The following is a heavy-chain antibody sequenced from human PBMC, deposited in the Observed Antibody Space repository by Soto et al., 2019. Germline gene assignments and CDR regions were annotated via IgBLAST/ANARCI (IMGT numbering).Heavy chain of an antibody. D-gene: IGHD3-10*01. Sequence: GGSLRLSCAASGFTFRSYWMHWVRQAPGKGLVWVSRVKSDGSSTDYADSVKGRFTISRDNAKNTLYLQMNSLRAEDTVVYYCARDYYGSGNYFSFDYWGQVTLVTVSS. CDR2: VKSDGSST. CDR1: GFTFRSYW. V-gene: IGHV3-74*01. J-gene: IGHJ4*02. CDR3: ARDYYGSGNYFSFDY.